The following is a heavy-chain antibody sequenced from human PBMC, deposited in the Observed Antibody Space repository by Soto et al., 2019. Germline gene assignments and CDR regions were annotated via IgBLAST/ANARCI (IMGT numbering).Heavy chain of an antibody. CDR2: ISAYNGNT. D-gene: IGHD6-6*01. CDR1: GYTFTSYG. J-gene: IGHJ5*02. V-gene: IGHV1-18*04. Sequence: GASVKVSCKASGYTFTSYGISWVRQAPGQGLEWMGWISAYNGNTNYAQKLQGRVTMTTDTSTSTAYMELRSLRSDDTAVYYCAREGGRNMRAAPPLLLDPWGQGTLVTVSS. CDR3: AREGGRNMRAAPPLLLDP.